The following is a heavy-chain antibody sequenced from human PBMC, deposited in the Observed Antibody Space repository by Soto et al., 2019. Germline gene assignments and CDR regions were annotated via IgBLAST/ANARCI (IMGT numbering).Heavy chain of an antibody. V-gene: IGHV3-30*18. CDR1: GFTFSSYG. CDR2: ISYDGSNK. D-gene: IGHD3-3*01. Sequence: GGSLRLSCAASGFTFSSYGMHWVRQAPGKGLEWVAVISYDGSNKYYADSVKGRSTISRDNSKNTLYLQMNSLRAEDTAVYYCAKDRVVYYYYGMDVWGQGTTVTVSS. CDR3: AKDRVVYYYYGMDV. J-gene: IGHJ6*02.